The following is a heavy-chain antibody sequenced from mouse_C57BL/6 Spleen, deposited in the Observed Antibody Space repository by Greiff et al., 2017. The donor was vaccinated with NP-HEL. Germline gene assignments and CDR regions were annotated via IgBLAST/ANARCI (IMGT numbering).Heavy chain of an antibody. Sequence: QVQLQQPGAELVRPGSSVKLSCKASGYTFTSYWMHWVKQRPIQGLEWIGNIDPSDSETHYNQKFKDKATLTVDISSSTAYMQLSSLTSEDSAVYYCARSHDYDGYYYAMDYWGQGTSVTVSS. CDR3: ARSHDYDGYYYAMDY. D-gene: IGHD2-4*01. V-gene: IGHV1-52*01. CDR2: IDPSDSET. CDR1: GYTFTSYW. J-gene: IGHJ4*01.